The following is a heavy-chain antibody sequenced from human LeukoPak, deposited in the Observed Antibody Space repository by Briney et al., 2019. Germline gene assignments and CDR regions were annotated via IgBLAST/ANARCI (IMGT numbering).Heavy chain of an antibody. V-gene: IGHV3-64D*08. CDR1: GFTFSTYA. CDR3: VKGSESYYDSKSDY. Sequence: PGGSLRLSCSVSGFTFSTYAMHWVRQAPGKGMEYVSAISSNGGSIYYAASVKGRFTISRDSSKNTLYLQMSSLRADDTAVYYCVKGSESYYDSKSDYWGQGTLVTVSS. D-gene: IGHD3-22*01. CDR2: ISSNGGSI. J-gene: IGHJ4*02.